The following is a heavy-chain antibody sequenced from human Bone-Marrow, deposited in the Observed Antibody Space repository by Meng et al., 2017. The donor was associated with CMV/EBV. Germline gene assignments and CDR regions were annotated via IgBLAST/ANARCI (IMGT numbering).Heavy chain of an antibody. V-gene: IGHV1-2*02. D-gene: IGHD3-3*01. CDR2: INPNSGGT. CDR3: ALDYDFWSGYYYY. J-gene: IGHJ4*02. Sequence: KASGYTFTGYYMHWVRQAPGQGLEWMGWINPNSGGTNYAQKFQGRVTMTRDTSISTAYMELSRLRSDDTAVYYCALDYDFWSGYYYYWGQGTLVTDSS. CDR1: GYTFTGYY.